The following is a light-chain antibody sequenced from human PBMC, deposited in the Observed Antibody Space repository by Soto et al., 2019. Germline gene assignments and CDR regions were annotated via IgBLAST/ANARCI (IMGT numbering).Light chain of an antibody. J-gene: IGKJ1*01. V-gene: IGKV1-17*03. CDR2: TAS. CDR1: QGISDS. Sequence: IQMTQSPSGISASLADIFTINCRASQGISDSLAWFQQKPGKVPKRLIHTASTLQSGVPSRFSGSGSGTDFTLTISCLQSEDFATYYCQQYYSYPRTFGQGTKVDI. CDR3: QQYYSYPRT.